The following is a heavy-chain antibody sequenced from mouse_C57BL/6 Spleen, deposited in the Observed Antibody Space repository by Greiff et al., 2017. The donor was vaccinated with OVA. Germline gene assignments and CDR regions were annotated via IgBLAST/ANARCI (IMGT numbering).Heavy chain of an antibody. CDR3: ARLLRPFYAMDY. V-gene: IGHV1-64*01. D-gene: IGHD1-2*01. J-gene: IGHJ4*01. CDR2: IHPNSGST. Sequence: VQLQQPGAELVKPGASVKLSCKASGYTFTSYWMHWVKQRPGQGLEWIGMIHPNSGSTNYNEKFKSKATLTVDKSSSTAYMQLSSLTSEYSAVYYCARLLRPFYAMDYWGQGTSVTVSS. CDR1: GYTFTSYW.